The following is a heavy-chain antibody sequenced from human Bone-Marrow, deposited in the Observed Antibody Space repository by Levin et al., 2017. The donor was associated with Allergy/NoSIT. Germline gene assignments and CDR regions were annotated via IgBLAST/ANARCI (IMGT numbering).Heavy chain of an antibody. CDR2: VYHSGST. V-gene: IGHV4-59*01. Sequence: SQTLSLTCSVSGGSISAYYWSWIRHSPGKGLEWIGHVYHSGSTTYNPSFKGRVTIPADMSKDQFSLSLTSVTAADTAVYYCATTMVRGDKYDYWGQGTHVIVSS. D-gene: IGHD3-10*01. J-gene: IGHJ4*02. CDR3: ATTMVRGDKYDY. CDR1: GGSISAYY.